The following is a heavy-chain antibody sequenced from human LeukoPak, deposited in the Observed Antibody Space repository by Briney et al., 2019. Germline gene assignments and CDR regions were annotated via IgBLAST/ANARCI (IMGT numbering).Heavy chain of an antibody. CDR1: GYSFTSYW. D-gene: IGHD5-24*01. J-gene: IGHJ4*02. CDR2: INPADSDT. CDR3: ARGEGGYNYAF. Sequence: GESLKISCKASGYSFTSYWIAWVRQIPGKGLEWMGIINPADSDTRYSLSVQGQVTISADRSITTAYLQWSSLKASDTAIYYCARGEGGYNYAFWGQGTLVTVSS. V-gene: IGHV5-51*01.